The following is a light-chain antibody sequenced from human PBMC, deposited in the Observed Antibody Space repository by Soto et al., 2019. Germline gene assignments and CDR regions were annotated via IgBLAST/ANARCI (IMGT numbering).Light chain of an antibody. J-gene: IGKJ4*01. CDR1: QSVSSNY. CDR3: QQYGSSPLT. V-gene: IGKV3-20*01. Sequence: EIVLTQSPDTLSLSPGERATLSCRASQSVSSNYLAWYQQRPGQAPRLLIYGASSRATGIPDRFSGSGSGTDFTLTISRLEPEDFVVYYCQQYGSSPLTFGGGTKVEIK. CDR2: GAS.